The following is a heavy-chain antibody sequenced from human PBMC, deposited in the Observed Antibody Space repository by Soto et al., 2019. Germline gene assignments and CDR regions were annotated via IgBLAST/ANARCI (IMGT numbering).Heavy chain of an antibody. D-gene: IGHD3-10*01. Sequence: SETLSLTCTVSGGSISSYYWSWVRQPPGKGLEWIGYMYYSGSTNYNPSLKSRVTMSVDKSKNQFSLHLTSVTAADTAVYYRARLQFGEGFDYWGQGALVTVS. J-gene: IGHJ4*02. CDR1: GGSISSYY. CDR3: ARLQFGEGFDY. CDR2: MYYSGST. V-gene: IGHV4-59*12.